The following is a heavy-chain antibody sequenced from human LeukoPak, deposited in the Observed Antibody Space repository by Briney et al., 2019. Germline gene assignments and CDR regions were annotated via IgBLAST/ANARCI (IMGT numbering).Heavy chain of an antibody. CDR3: ARGPRGYSYGYGGYYFDY. Sequence: SETRSHTCAVYGGSFSGYYWSWIRQPPGKGLEWIGEINHSGSTNYNPSLKSRVTISVNTSKNQFSLKLSSVTAADTAVYYCARGPRGYSYGYGGYYFDYWGQGNLVTASS. V-gene: IGHV4-34*01. J-gene: IGHJ4*02. CDR2: INHSGST. CDR1: GGSFSGYY. D-gene: IGHD5-18*01.